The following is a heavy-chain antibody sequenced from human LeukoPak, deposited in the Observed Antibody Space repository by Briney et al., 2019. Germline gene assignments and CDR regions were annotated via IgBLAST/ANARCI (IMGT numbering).Heavy chain of an antibody. CDR1: GFTFSSYW. Sequence: GGSLRLSCAASGFTFSSYWMSWVRQAPGKGLEWVSTIINTGDDTSYANSVKGRFTISRDNSANTLDLQMNSLRTDDTAIYYCTKGSGVGGYRPFDYWGQGTLVTVSS. CDR3: TKGSGVGGYRPFDY. J-gene: IGHJ4*02. V-gene: IGHV3-23*01. CDR2: IINTGDDT. D-gene: IGHD3-16*01.